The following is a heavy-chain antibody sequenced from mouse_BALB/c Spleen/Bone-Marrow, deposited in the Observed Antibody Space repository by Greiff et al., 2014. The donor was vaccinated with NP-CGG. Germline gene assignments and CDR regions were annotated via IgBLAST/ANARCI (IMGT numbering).Heavy chain of an antibody. V-gene: IGHV7-3*02. CDR2: IRNKANGYTT. Sequence: EVQLVESGGGLVQPGGSLRLSCATSGFTFTDCYMSWVRQPPGKALEWLGFIRNKANGYTTEYSASVKGRFTISRDNSQRILYLQMNPLRAENSATNYCERDAGYFYGSSIDYWGQGTTLTVSS. CDR1: GFTFTDCY. CDR3: ERDAGYFYGSSIDY. J-gene: IGHJ2*01. D-gene: IGHD1-1*01.